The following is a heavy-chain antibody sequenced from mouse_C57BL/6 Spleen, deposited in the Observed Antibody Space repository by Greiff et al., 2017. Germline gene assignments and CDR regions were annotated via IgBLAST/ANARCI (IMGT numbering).Heavy chain of an antibody. V-gene: IGHV1-49*01. J-gene: IGHJ2*01. Sequence: LQQSGAELVRPGSSVKLSCTDSYFAFMASAMHWVKQRPGHGLEWIGSFTMYSDATEYSENFKGKATLTANTSSSTAYMELSSLTSEDSAVYYCASGGYGYFHFDYWGQGTTLTVSS. D-gene: IGHD2-2*01. CDR2: FTMYSDAT. CDR3: ASGGYGYFHFDY. CDR1: YFAFMASA.